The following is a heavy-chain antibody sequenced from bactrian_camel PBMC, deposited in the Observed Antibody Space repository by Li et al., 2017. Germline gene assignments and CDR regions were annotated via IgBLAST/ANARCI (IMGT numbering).Heavy chain of an antibody. D-gene: IGHD2*01. J-gene: IGHJ6*01. V-gene: IGHV3S55*01. CDR1: GLTFEGGN. CDR3: VRGYCSGGYCASFGY. CDR2: IDSDGST. Sequence: VQLVESGGGAVQTGGSLRLSCTAVGLTFEGGNQGWYRETPGNEREGIAAIDSDGSTVYANSVKGRFTISRDVAKNVLWLQMNSLKPEDTAMYYCVRGYCSGGYCASFGYWGQGTQVTVS.